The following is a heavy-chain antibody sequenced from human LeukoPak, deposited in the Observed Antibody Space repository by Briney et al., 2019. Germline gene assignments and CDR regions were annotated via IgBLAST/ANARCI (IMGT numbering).Heavy chain of an antibody. V-gene: IGHV3-48*03. J-gene: IGHJ4*02. CDR3: ARRYCSSTSCTLDH. Sequence: GGSLRLSCAASGFTVSSYEMNWVRQAPGKGLEWVSYISSSGNTMYYADSVKGRFSISRDNAKNSLYLQMNSLRAEDTPVYYCARRYCSSTSCTLDHWGQGTLVTVSS. D-gene: IGHD2-2*01. CDR1: GFTVSSYE. CDR2: ISSSGNTM.